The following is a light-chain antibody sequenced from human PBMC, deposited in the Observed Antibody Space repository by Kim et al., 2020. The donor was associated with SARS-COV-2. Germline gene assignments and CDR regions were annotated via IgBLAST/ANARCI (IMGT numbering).Light chain of an antibody. J-gene: IGKJ1*01. CDR2: DAS. V-gene: IGKV1-5*01. CDR1: QYITRG. CDR3: QHRKT. Sequence: STLPASVGDSVTITCRASQYITRGLAWYQQKPGKAPKLLIYDASTLDSGVPSRFRGSGSGTEFTLTISSLQPDDFASYYCQHRKTFGQGTKVDIK.